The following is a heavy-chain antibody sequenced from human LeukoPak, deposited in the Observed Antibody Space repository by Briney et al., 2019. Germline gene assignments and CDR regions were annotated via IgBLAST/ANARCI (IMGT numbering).Heavy chain of an antibody. CDR2: IWYDGSNK. CDR3: ARAMIVDAGIDY. J-gene: IGHJ4*02. CDR1: GFTFSSYG. Sequence: PGGSLRLSCAASGFTFSSYGMPWVRQAPGKGLEGVAVIWYDGSNKYYADSVKGRFTISRDNSKNTLYLQMNSLRAEDTAVYYCARAMIVDAGIDYWGQGTLVTVSS. V-gene: IGHV3-33*01. D-gene: IGHD3-22*01.